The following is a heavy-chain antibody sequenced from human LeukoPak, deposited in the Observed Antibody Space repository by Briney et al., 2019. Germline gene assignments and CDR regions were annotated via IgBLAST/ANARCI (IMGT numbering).Heavy chain of an antibody. D-gene: IGHD3-10*01. Sequence: SETLSLTCTVSGDSISSYYWSWIRQPPGKGLEWIGYIYYSGSTYYNPSLKSRVTISVDTSKNQFSLKLSSVTAADTAVYYCAREASYYYGSRNWFDPWGQGTLVTVSS. CDR2: IYYSGST. CDR1: GDSISSYY. J-gene: IGHJ5*02. V-gene: IGHV4-59*06. CDR3: AREASYYYGSRNWFDP.